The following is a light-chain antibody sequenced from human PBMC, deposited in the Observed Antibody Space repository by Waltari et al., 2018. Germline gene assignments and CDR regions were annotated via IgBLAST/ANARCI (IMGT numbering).Light chain of an antibody. CDR1: QSVSRT. J-gene: IGKJ1*01. Sequence: EIVLTQSPGTLSLSPGERATLSCRASQSVSRTLAWYQQKPGQAPRLLIYDASSRATGIPDRFSGSWSGTDFSLTIIRLEPEDFAVYYCQKYGSLPATFGQGTKVEIK. CDR3: QKYGSLPAT. V-gene: IGKV3-20*01. CDR2: DAS.